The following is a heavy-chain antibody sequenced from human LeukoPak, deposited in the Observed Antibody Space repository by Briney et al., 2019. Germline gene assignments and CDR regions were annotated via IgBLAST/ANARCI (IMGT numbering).Heavy chain of an antibody. Sequence: ASVKVSCKASGYTSTGYYMHWVRQAPGQGLEWMGRINPNSGGTNYAQKFQGRVTMTRDTSISTAYMELSRLRSDDTAVYYCARYSGSYSDAGAYFDYWSQGTLVTVSS. CDR3: ARYSGSYSDAGAYFDY. V-gene: IGHV1-2*06. D-gene: IGHD1-26*01. CDR2: INPNSGGT. J-gene: IGHJ4*02. CDR1: GYTSTGYY.